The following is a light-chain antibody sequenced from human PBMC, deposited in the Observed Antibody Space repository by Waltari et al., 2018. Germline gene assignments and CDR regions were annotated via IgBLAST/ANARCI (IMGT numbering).Light chain of an antibody. J-gene: IGKJ1*01. CDR3: QQYYSPPQT. V-gene: IGKV4-1*01. CDR2: WAT. Sequence: DIVMTQSPDSLAVFLGERATINCKSSQSVLHTSNKNNYLAWYQQKPGQPPKLLVYWATTRESGGPDRFSGSGSGTDFTLTISSLQAEDVAVYYCQQYYSPPQTFGQGTKVEIK. CDR1: QSVLHTSNKNNY.